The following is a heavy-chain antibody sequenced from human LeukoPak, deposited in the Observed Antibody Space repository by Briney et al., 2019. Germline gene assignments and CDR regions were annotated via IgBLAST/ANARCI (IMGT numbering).Heavy chain of an antibody. CDR3: ARRVGSGWSVQH. CDR1: GYTFSSYD. CDR2: MNPNSGNT. Sequence: GASVKVSCKASGYTFSSYDINWVRQATGQGLEWMGWMNPNSGNTGYAQKFQGRLNMTRNTSIDTAYMELSSLRSDDTDVYYCARRVGSGWSVQHGSQGTLVTVSS. D-gene: IGHD6-19*01. J-gene: IGHJ1*01. V-gene: IGHV1-8*01.